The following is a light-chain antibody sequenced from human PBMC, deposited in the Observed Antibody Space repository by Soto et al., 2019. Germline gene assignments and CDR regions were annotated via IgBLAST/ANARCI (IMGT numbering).Light chain of an antibody. CDR3: QQYKSWRT. CDR2: GAS. J-gene: IGKJ1*01. Sequence: IVMTQSPATLSVSPGERATLSCRASQSIDNKLAWYQQRPGQAPRLLIYGASTRVTGIPGRFSGSGSGTEFTLTISGLQSEDCGVYYCQQYKSWRTFGQGTNVETK. V-gene: IGKV3-15*01. CDR1: QSIDNK.